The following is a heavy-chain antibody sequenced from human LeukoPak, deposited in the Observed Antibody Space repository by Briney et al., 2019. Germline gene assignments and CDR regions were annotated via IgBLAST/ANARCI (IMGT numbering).Heavy chain of an antibody. CDR2: IIPILGVA. CDR1: GGTFSSYA. V-gene: IGHV1-69*04. CDR3: ARDAYDILTGYYRGDYFDY. Sequence: SVKVSCKTSGGTFSSYAISWVRQAPGQGLEWMGRIIPILGVANYAQKFQGRVTITADKSTSTAYMELSSLRSEDTAVYYCARDAYDILTGYYRGDYFDYWGQGTLVTVSS. J-gene: IGHJ4*02. D-gene: IGHD3-9*01.